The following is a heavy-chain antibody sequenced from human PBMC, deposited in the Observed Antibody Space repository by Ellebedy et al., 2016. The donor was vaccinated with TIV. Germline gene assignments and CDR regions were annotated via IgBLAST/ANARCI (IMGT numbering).Heavy chain of an antibody. Sequence: AASVKVSCKASGYTFTSHPLNWVRQAPGQGLEWMAWINGGDGYPKYSWKFQGRVSFTRDTSATTAYMELSSLTSEDTAVYYCARSGDAWGIDFWGQGTLVTVSS. V-gene: IGHV1-3*01. CDR2: INGGDGYP. D-gene: IGHD3-16*01. J-gene: IGHJ4*02. CDR3: ARSGDAWGIDF. CDR1: GYTFTSHP.